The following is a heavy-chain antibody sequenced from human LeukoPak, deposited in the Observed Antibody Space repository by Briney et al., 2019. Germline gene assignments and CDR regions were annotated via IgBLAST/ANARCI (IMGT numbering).Heavy chain of an antibody. V-gene: IGHV5-10-1*01. CDR3: ARGDYGSEYYFDY. CDR2: IDPSDSYT. J-gene: IGHJ4*02. CDR1: GYSFTSSW. D-gene: IGHD3-10*01. Sequence: GESLKISCKGSGYSFTSSWISWVRQMPGKGLEWMGRIDPSDSYTSYSPSFQGHVTISADKSISTAYLQWSSLKASDTAMYYCARGDYGSEYYFDYWGQGTLVTVSS.